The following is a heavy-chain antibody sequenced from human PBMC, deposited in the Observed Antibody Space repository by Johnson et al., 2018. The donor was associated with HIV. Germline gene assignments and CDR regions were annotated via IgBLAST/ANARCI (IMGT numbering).Heavy chain of an antibody. CDR2: ISYDGSNK. D-gene: IGHD2-15*01. CDR1: GFTFSSYA. V-gene: IGHV3-30*04. CDR3: ARDDGGGGDACDI. Sequence: QVQLVESGGGVVQPGRSLRLSCAASGFTFSSYAMHWVRQAPGKGLEWVAVISYDGSNKYYADSVKGRFTISRDNSKNTLYLQMNSLRAEDTAVYYCARDDGGGGDACDIWGQGTMVTVSS. J-gene: IGHJ3*02.